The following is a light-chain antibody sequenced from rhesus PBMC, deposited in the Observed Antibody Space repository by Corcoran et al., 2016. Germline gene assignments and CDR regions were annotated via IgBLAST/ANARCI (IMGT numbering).Light chain of an antibody. CDR1: QSIGSD. CDR3: QQRSNLYS. J-gene: IGKJ2*01. Sequence: TVVTQSPATLSLSPGERATLSCRASQSIGSDLAWYHQQPGQAPRPPIFGASSRATGIPDSFSGSGSGTDFTLTISSLEPEDFGVYFCQQRSNLYSFGQGTKVEIK. CDR2: GAS. V-gene: IGKV3-24*04.